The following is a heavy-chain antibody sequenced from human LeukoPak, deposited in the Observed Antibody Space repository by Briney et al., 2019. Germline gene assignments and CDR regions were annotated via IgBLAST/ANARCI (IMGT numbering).Heavy chain of an antibody. CDR3: ARDQEGFDY. J-gene: IGHJ4*02. CDR1: GYAFTSNY. Sequence: ASVKVSCKASGYAFTSNYIHWVRQAPGQGLEWMGMIYPRDGSTSYAQKFQGRVTVTRDTSTSTVHMGLSGLRSEDTAVYYCARDQEGFDYWGQGTLVTVSS. V-gene: IGHV1-46*01. CDR2: IYPRDGST.